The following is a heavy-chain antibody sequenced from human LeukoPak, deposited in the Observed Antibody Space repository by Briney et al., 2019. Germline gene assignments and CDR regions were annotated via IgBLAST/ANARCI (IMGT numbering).Heavy chain of an antibody. D-gene: IGHD3-10*01. J-gene: IGHJ6*03. CDR2: IYYSGST. CDR1: GGSISSSSYY. Sequence: SETLSLTCTVSGGSISSSSYYWGWIRQPPGRGLEWIGSIYYSGSTYYNPSLKSRATISVDTSKNQFSLKLSSVTAAETAVYYCARHEGGGSGSYYYYMDVWGKGTTVTVSS. V-gene: IGHV4-39*01. CDR3: ARHEGGGSGSYYYYMDV.